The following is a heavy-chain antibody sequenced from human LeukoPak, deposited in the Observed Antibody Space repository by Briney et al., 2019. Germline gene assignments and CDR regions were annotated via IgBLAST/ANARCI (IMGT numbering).Heavy chain of an antibody. CDR3: ASGYSSSWTGPYYYGMDV. CDR2: IYYSGST. Sequence: SETLSLTCTVSGGSISSSSYYWGWIRQPPGKGLEWIGSIYYSGSTYYNPSLKSRVTISVDTSKNQFSLKLSSVTAADTAVYYCASGYSSSWTGPYYYGMDVWGQGTTVTVSS. D-gene: IGHD6-13*01. CDR1: GGSISSSSYY. V-gene: IGHV4-39*07. J-gene: IGHJ6*02.